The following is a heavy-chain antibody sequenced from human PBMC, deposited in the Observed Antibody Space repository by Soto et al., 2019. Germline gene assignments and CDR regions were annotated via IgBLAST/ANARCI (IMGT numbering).Heavy chain of an antibody. V-gene: IGHV3-21*01. D-gene: IGHD5-12*01. Sequence: SGGSLRLSCAASGFTFSSYSMNWVRQAPGKGLEWVSSISSSSSYIYYADSVKGRFTISRDNAKNSLYLQMNSLRAEDTAVYYCARTARGIVATIYYFDYWGQGTLVTVSS. CDR1: GFTFSSYS. CDR3: ARTARGIVATIYYFDY. CDR2: ISSSSSYI. J-gene: IGHJ4*02.